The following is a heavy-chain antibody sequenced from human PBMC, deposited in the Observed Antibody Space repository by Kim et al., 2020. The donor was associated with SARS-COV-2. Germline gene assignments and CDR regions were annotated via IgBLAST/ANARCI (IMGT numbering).Heavy chain of an antibody. CDR1: GYTFTSYG. Sequence: ASVKVSCKASGYTFTSYGISWVRQAPGQGLEWMGWISAYNGNTNYAQKLQGRVTMTTDTSTSTAYMELRSLRSDDTAVYYCARNSYDSSGYYYAPPYYFDYWGQGTLVTVSS. CDR2: ISAYNGNT. D-gene: IGHD3-22*01. J-gene: IGHJ4*02. V-gene: IGHV1-18*01. CDR3: ARNSYDSSGYYYAPPYYFDY.